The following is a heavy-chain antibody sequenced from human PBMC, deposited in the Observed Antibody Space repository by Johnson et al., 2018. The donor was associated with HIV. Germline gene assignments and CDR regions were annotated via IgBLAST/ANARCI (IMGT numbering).Heavy chain of an antibody. V-gene: IGHV3-30-3*01. CDR2: ISYDGSNK. D-gene: IGHD3-16*01. CDR3: AVPPNLADNVWGIRNAFDI. J-gene: IGHJ3*02. Sequence: QVQLVESGGGVVQPGRSLRLSCAASGFTFSSYAMHWVRQAPGKGLEWVAVISYDGSNKYYADSVKGRFTISRDNSKNTLYLQMNSLRAEDTAVYYCAVPPNLADNVWGIRNAFDIWGQGTMVTVSS. CDR1: GFTFSSYA.